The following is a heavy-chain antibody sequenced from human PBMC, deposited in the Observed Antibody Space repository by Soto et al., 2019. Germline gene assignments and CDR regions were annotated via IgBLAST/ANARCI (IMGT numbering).Heavy chain of an antibody. CDR2: IFYTGTT. Sequence: KASETLSLTCSVSGGSISYNSYDWGWIRQPPGKGLEWIGGIFYTGTTYYSPSLKDRVTMSMDTSKNSFSVNLTSVTAADTAVYFYARLVVVAPVANVWGQGTLVTVS. D-gene: IGHD2-2*01. CDR1: GGSISYNSYD. CDR3: ARLVVVAPVANV. V-gene: IGHV4-39*02. J-gene: IGHJ4*02.